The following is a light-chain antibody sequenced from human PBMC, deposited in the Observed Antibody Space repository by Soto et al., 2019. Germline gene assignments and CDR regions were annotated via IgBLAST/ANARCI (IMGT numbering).Light chain of an antibody. J-gene: IGKJ4*01. CDR2: GAS. CDR1: QSVSSSY. V-gene: IGKV3-20*01. Sequence: EIVLTQSPGTLSLSPGERATLSCRASQSVSSSYLAWYQRRPGQPPRLLIYGASSRATGIPDRFSGSGSGTDFTLTIRGLEPEDFAVYYCQQYGSSPLTFGGRTKVDI. CDR3: QQYGSSPLT.